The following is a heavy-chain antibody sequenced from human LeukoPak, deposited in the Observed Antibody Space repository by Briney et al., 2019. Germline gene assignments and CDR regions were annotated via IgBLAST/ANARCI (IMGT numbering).Heavy chain of an antibody. J-gene: IGHJ4*02. Sequence: GGSLRLSCAASGFTVRGSYMSWVRQAPGQGLEWFSVIFSGGSIYYADFVKGRFTISRDNSKNMLYLQMGSLRAEDMAVYYCAREGNWGSSPDYWGQGILVTVSS. CDR3: AREGNWGSSPDY. V-gene: IGHV3-53*05. CDR1: GFTVRGSY. CDR2: IFSGGSI. D-gene: IGHD7-27*01.